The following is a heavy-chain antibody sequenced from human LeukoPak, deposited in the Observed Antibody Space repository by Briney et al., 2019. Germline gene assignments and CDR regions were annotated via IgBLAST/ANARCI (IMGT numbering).Heavy chain of an antibody. D-gene: IGHD3-10*01. CDR3: GRGTAYDTSAHSYRTGFWFDS. J-gene: IGHJ5*01. CDR2: IYYSGST. Sequence: SETLSLTCTVSGGSISSSSYYWGWIRQPPGKGLEWIGTIYYSGSTYYNPSLKSRVTISVDTSKNQFSLKLSSVTAADTAVYYCGRGTAYDTSAHSYRTGFWFDSWGPGTLVTVSS. CDR1: GGSISSSSYY. V-gene: IGHV4-39*07.